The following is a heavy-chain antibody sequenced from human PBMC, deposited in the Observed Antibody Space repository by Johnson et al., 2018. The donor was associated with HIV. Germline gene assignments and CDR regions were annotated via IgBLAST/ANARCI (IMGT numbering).Heavy chain of an antibody. V-gene: IGHV3-9*01. Sequence: VQLVESGGGLVQPGRSLRLSCAASGFTFDDYAMHWVRQAPGKGLEWVSGISWNSGSIGYADSVKGRFTISRDNAKNSLYLQMNSLRAEDTAVYYCARLPGGYSRDAFDIWGQGKMVTVSS. CDR2: ISWNSGSI. CDR1: GFTFDDYA. D-gene: IGHD6-13*01. CDR3: ARLPGGYSRDAFDI. J-gene: IGHJ3*02.